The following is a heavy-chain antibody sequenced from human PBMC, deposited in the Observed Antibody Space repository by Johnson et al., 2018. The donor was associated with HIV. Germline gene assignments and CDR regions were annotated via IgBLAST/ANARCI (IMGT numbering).Heavy chain of an antibody. CDR1: GFTFSSYA. J-gene: IGHJ3*02. D-gene: IGHD6-19*01. CDR3: ARDWGLYSSGWYVDAFDI. Sequence: QVQLVESGGGVARPGGSLRLSCAASGFTFSSYAMHWVRQAPGKGLEWVAGISYDGTHKYYADHVQGRFTISRDNAKNTLYLQSNSLRAEDTAVYYCARDWGLYSSGWYVDAFDIWGQGTMVTVSS. CDR2: ISYDGTHK. V-gene: IGHV3-30-3*01.